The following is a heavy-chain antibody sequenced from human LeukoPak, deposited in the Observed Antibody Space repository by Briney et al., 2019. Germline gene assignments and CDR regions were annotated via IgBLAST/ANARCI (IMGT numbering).Heavy chain of an antibody. CDR3: ARDHYGYSSSSVDDY. V-gene: IGHV3-48*01. CDR1: GFTFSSYE. D-gene: IGHD6-6*01. Sequence: PTGGSLRLSCAASGFTFSSYEMNWVRQAPGKGLEWVSYISSSSSTIYYADSVKGRFTISRDNAKNSLYLQMNSLRAEDTAVYYCARDHYGYSSSSVDDYWGQGTLVTVSS. J-gene: IGHJ4*02. CDR2: ISSSSSTI.